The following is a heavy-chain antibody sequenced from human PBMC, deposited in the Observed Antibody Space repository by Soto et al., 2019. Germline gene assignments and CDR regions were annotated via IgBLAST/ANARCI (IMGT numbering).Heavy chain of an antibody. V-gene: IGHV3-7*03. J-gene: IGHJ6*02. CDR3: AREARPDVLRDLLIRQRAKIWGGDPSRGIGHYSYGMDF. CDR1: GFTFSNSW. CDR2: IKEDGSEK. Sequence: EVQLVESGGGLVQPGGSLRLSCAASGFTFSNSWMAWVRQAPGKGLEWVANIKEDGSEKYYVDSLKGRFAISRDNAKNQRKDSPYPQKAGRESGHTAVYFCAREARPDVLRDLLIRQRAKIWGGDPSRGIGHYSYGMDFWGQGTTVTVSS. D-gene: IGHD2-21*02.